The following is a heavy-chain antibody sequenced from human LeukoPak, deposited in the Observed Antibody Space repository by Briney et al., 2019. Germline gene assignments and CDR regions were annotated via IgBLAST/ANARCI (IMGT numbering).Heavy chain of an antibody. CDR2: IKQDGSEK. CDR3: ARETEMANLDY. D-gene: IGHD5-24*01. J-gene: IGHJ4*02. Sequence: GGSLRLSCTASGFTFSSYWMNWVRQAPGKGLEWVANIKQDGSEKCYVDSVKGRFTISRDNAKKSLYLQMNSLRAEDTAVYYCARETEMANLDYWGQGTLVTVSS. CDR1: GFTFSSYW. V-gene: IGHV3-7*04.